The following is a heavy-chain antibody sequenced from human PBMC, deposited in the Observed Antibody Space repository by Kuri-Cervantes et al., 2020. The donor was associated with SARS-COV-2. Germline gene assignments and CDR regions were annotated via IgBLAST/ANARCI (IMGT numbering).Heavy chain of an antibody. CDR3: ARVGPAALSYYYYGMDV. V-gene: IGHV1-3*01. CDR2: INAGNGNT. CDR1: GYTFTSYA. Sequence: ASVKVSCKASGYTFTSYAMHWVRQAPGQRLEWMGWINAGNGNTKYSQKFQGRVTITRDTSASTAYMELSSLRSEDTAVYYCARVGPAALSYYYYGMDVWGQGTTVTVSS. D-gene: IGHD2-2*01. J-gene: IGHJ6*02.